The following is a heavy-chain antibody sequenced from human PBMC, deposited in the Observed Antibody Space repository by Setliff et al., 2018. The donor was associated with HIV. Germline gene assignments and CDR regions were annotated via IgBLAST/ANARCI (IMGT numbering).Heavy chain of an antibody. Sequence: PGESLKISCKGSQYTFTTYRIGWVRQVPGRGLEWMALIYPSDSNIYYNPSFQDRVTISVEKPIATAYLQWSSLKTSDTAIYYCVRRDGRLLYGFDFWGQGTMVTVSS. CDR2: IYPSDSNI. V-gene: IGHV5-51*01. D-gene: IGHD2-8*01. CDR1: QYTFTTYR. J-gene: IGHJ3*01. CDR3: VRRDGRLLYGFDF.